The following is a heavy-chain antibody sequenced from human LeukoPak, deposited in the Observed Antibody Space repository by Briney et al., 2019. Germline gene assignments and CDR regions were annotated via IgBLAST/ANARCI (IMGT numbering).Heavy chain of an antibody. V-gene: IGHV4-59*12. Sequence: SETLSLTCTVSGDSISSYYWYWLRQPPGKELEWIACIYYSGITHYNPSLKGRVTISLDTSKNQFSLRLSSVTAADTDVYYCAREGIVRTYDQWGQGTLVTVSS. CDR2: IYYSGIT. CDR1: GDSISSYY. D-gene: IGHD2/OR15-2a*01. J-gene: IGHJ4*02. CDR3: AREGIVRTYDQ.